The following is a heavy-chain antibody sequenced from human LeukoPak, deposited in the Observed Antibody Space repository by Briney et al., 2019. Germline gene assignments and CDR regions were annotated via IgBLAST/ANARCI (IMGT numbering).Heavy chain of an antibody. V-gene: IGHV3-30-3*01. CDR3: ARDPVYSTVSSQMGWFDP. D-gene: IGHD6-13*01. Sequence: GRSLRLSCAASGFTFSAFAIHWVRQAPGKGLEWVAVISFDGSNKQYADSVKGRFTISRDDSNNTLSLQTNSLRAEDTALYFCARDPVYSTVSSQMGWFDPWGQGTLVTVSS. CDR1: GFTFSAFA. CDR2: ISFDGSNK. J-gene: IGHJ5*02.